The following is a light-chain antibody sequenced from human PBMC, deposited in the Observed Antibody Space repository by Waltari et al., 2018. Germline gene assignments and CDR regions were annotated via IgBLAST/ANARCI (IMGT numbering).Light chain of an antibody. Sequence: LVFTHSPGTLSSSLAERATLSCRANHSISSSYLAWYQQKPGQAPRVLIHGASNRATGIPERFSGSGSGTDFTLTISRLEPEDFAVYYCQQYGSTPWTFGQGTKVEIK. CDR3: QQYGSTPWT. CDR1: HSISSSY. V-gene: IGKV3-20*01. J-gene: IGKJ1*01. CDR2: GAS.